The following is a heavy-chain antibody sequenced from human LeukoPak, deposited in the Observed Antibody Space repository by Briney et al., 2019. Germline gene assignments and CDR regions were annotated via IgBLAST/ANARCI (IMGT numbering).Heavy chain of an antibody. CDR2: IYYSGST. Sequence: SQTLSLTCTVSGGSFSSGGYYWSWVRQHPGTGLEWIGYIYYSGSTYYNPSIKSRVTISVDTSKNQFSLKLSSVTAADTAVYYCARSRRGSYSNWGQGKLVTVSS. V-gene: IGHV4-31*03. J-gene: IGHJ4*02. CDR1: GGSFSSGGYY. D-gene: IGHD1-26*01. CDR3: ARSRRGSYSN.